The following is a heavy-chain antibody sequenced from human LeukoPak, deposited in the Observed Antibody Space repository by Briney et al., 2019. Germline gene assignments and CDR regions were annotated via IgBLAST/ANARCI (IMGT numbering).Heavy chain of an antibody. CDR2: ISYDGSNK. J-gene: IGHJ4*02. CDR3: ARDSGSRAFDY. Sequence: GGSLRLSCAASGFTFSSYAMHWARQAPGKGLEWVAVISYDGSNKYYADSVKGRFTISRDNSKNTLYLQMNSLRAEDTAVYYCARDSGSRAFDYWGQGTLVTVSS. V-gene: IGHV3-30*04. CDR1: GFTFSSYA. D-gene: IGHD3-22*01.